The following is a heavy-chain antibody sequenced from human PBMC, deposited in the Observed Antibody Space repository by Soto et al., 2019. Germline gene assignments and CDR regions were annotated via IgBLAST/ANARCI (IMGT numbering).Heavy chain of an antibody. V-gene: IGHV1-2*04. D-gene: IGHD2-8*01. Sequence: ASVKVSCKASGYSFTDYHIHWVRQAPGQGLEWLGRINPKGGGTSTAQKFQGWVTMTRDRSISTVYMELTRLRSDDTAVYFCARGHSTDCSNGVCSFFYNHEMDVWGQGTTVTVSS. CDR2: INPKGGGT. CDR1: GYSFTDYH. J-gene: IGHJ6*02. CDR3: ARGHSTDCSNGVCSFFYNHEMDV.